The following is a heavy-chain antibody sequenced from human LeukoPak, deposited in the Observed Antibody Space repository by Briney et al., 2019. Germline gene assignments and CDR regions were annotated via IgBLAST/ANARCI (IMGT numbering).Heavy chain of an antibody. J-gene: IGHJ4*02. V-gene: IGHV3-23*01. CDR1: GLTFSRSA. CDR2: IIYSGGAT. D-gene: IGHD3-22*01. CDR3: AKDGLYYDGSEHVYYFDS. Sequence: GRSLRLSCAASGLTFSRSAMTWVRQGPGTGLEFVASIIYSGGATYYADSVKGRFTISRDNSKNTLYLQMNSLRAEDTALYYCAKDGLYYDGSEHVYYFDSWGQGTLVTVSS.